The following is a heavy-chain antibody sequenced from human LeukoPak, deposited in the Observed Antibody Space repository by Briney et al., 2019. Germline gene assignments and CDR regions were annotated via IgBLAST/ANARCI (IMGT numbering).Heavy chain of an antibody. D-gene: IGHD6-19*01. CDR3: ARTPYSSGWYAAFDL. CDR1: GYSFTSYW. V-gene: IGHV5-51*01. J-gene: IGHJ3*01. Sequence: GESLKISCKGSGYSFTSYWIGWVRQMPGKGLEWMGIIYPGDSDTRYSPSFQGQVTISADKSISTAHLQWSSLKASDTAMYYCARTPYSSGWYAAFDLWGQGTMVTVSS. CDR2: IYPGDSDT.